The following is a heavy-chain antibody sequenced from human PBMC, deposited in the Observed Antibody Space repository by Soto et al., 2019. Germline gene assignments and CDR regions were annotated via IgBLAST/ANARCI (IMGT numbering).Heavy chain of an antibody. CDR3: ARHVRYSDSWPPGGP. CDR2: IYYSGST. CDR1: GGSISSYY. V-gene: IGHV4-59*08. J-gene: IGHJ5*02. Sequence: PSETLSLTCTVSGGSISSYYWSWIRQPPGKGLEWIGYIYYSGSTNYNPSLKSRVTISVDTSKNQFSLKLSSVTAADTAVYYCARHVRYSDSWPPGGPWGRGTLVTVSS. D-gene: IGHD6-13*01.